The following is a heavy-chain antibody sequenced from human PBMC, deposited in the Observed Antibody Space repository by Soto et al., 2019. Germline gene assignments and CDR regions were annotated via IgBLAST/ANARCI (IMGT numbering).Heavy chain of an antibody. CDR3: ERDQGAGWFGRHFDL. D-gene: IGHD3-10*01. CDR1: GFTFSSYS. Sequence: EVQLVESGGGLVQPGGSLRLSCAASGFTFSSYSMNWVRQAPEKGLEWVSYISSRSSTIYYADSVKGRFTISRDKAKNSLYLQMNSLRDADTAVYYCERDQGAGWFGRHFDLWGRGTLVTVSS. CDR2: ISSRSSTI. V-gene: IGHV3-48*02. J-gene: IGHJ2*01.